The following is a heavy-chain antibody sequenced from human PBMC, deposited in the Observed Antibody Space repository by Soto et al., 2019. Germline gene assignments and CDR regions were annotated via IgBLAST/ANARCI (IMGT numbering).Heavy chain of an antibody. CDR1: GASISSSSSN. CDR2: FYSGSA. D-gene: IGHD6-19*01. CDR3: ATTRGIAVGGSFAS. V-gene: IGHV4-39*01. J-gene: IGHJ5*01. Sequence: KTSETLSLTCTVSGASISSSSSNWGWIRQPPGKGLEWIGTFYSGSAYYNPSLKSRVTISVDTSKSQFSLKLNSVAAADTAIYYCATTRGIAVGGSFASWGQGTLVTVSS.